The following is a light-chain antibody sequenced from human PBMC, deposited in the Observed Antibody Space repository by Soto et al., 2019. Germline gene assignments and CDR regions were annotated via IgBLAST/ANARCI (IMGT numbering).Light chain of an antibody. V-gene: IGKV3-20*01. CDR3: QQFGRT. J-gene: IGKJ4*01. Sequence: EIVLTQSPGTPSLSPGERATLSCRASQSVGSDYLAWYQQKPGQAPRLLMFRASSRATGIPDRFSGSGSGTDFTLTISRLEPEDFAVYYCQQFGRTFGGGTKVEIK. CDR2: RAS. CDR1: QSVGSDY.